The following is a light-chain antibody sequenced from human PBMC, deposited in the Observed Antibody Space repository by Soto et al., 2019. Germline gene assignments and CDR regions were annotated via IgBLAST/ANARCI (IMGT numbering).Light chain of an antibody. CDR3: QQYNNWPLT. CDR2: GAS. J-gene: IGKJ5*01. V-gene: IGKV3-15*01. Sequence: EIVMTQSPATLSVSPGERATLSCRASQSVSSNLAWYQQKPGQAPRLLIYGASSRATGLPVRFSGSGSWTEFTLTISSLQSEDFAVYYCQQYNNWPLTFGQGTRLEIK. CDR1: QSVSSN.